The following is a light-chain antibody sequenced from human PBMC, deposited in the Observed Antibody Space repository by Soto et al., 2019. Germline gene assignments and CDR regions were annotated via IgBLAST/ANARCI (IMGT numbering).Light chain of an antibody. CDR3: SSYTTGGNYV. Sequence: QSALTQPASVSGSPGQSVAISCTGTSSDVGAYNFVSWYLQHPGKAPKLMVFDVSNRPSGVSNRFSGSKSGNTASLTISGLQAEDEADYYCSSYTTGGNYVFGTGTTVTVL. J-gene: IGLJ1*01. CDR1: SSDVGAYNF. V-gene: IGLV2-14*01. CDR2: DVS.